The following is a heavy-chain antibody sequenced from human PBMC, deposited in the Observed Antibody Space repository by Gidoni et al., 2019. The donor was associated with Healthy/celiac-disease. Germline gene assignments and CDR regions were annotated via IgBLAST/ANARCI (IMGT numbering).Heavy chain of an antibody. CDR3: ARGDYLYYCDY. D-gene: IGHD4-17*01. CDR1: GGSVSGYY. J-gene: IGHJ4*02. V-gene: IGHV4-34*01. CDR2: INHSGST. Sequence: QVQLQQWGAGLLKPSETLSLTCAVYGGSVSGYYWSWIRQPPGKGLEWIGEINHSGSTNYNPSLKSRVTISVDTSKNQFSLKLSSVTAADTAVYYCARGDYLYYCDYWGQGTLVTVSS.